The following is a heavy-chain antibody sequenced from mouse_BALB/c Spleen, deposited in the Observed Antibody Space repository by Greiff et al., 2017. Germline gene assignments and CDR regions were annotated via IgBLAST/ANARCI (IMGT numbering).Heavy chain of an antibody. Sequence: EVMLVESGGGLVKPGGSLKLSCAASGFTFSSYTMSWVRQTPEKRLEWVATISSGGSYTYYPDSVKGRFTIFRDNAKNTLYLQMSSLKSEDTAMYYCTRDPARGFAYWGQGTLVTVSA. J-gene: IGHJ3*01. CDR1: GFTFSSYT. CDR3: TRDPARGFAY. V-gene: IGHV5-6-4*01. CDR2: ISSGGSYT.